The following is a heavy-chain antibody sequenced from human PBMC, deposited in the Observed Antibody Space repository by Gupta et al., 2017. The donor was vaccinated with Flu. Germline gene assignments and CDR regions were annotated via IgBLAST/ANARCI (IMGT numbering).Heavy chain of an antibody. CDR3: ARVVGAGTTNSRQVNWYFDL. Sequence: QVQLQESGPGLVKPSETLSLTCAVSGYSISSGYYWGWIRQPPGKGLEWIGSIYHSGSPYYNPSLKSRVTISADTSKNQFSLKLSSVTAADTAVYYCARVVGAGTTNSRQVNWYFDLWGRGTLVTVSS. D-gene: IGHD1-7*01. J-gene: IGHJ2*01. V-gene: IGHV4-38-2*01. CDR1: GYSISSGYY. CDR2: IYHSGSP.